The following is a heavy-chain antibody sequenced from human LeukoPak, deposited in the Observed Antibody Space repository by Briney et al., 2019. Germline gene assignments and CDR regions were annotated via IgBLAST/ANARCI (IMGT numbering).Heavy chain of an antibody. Sequence: GQSLKISCKTSGHSFTNYWIGWVRQMPGGGLEWMGIIYPDDSDARYSPSFQGQVTFSVDKSINTAHLEWSSLKSSDTATYYCAVRDMGEYSGYHFDFWGQGTLVAVSS. V-gene: IGHV5-51*01. CDR1: GHSFTNYW. CDR3: AVRDMGEYSGYHFDF. D-gene: IGHD5-12*01. J-gene: IGHJ4*02. CDR2: IYPDDSDA.